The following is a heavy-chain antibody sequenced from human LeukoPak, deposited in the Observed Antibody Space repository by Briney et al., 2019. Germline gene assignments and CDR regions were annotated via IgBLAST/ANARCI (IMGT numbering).Heavy chain of an antibody. CDR1: GYTFSNYG. V-gene: IGHV1-18*04. CDR3: ARHSGSGWQALGY. Sequence: SVKVSCKASGYTFSNYGISWVRQAPGLGLEWMGWTSYNGNTNYAQKFQDRDTMTTDTSTNTAYMELRSLESDDTAVYYCARHSGSGWQALGYWGQGTLVTVSS. J-gene: IGHJ4*02. D-gene: IGHD6-19*01. CDR2: TSYNGNT.